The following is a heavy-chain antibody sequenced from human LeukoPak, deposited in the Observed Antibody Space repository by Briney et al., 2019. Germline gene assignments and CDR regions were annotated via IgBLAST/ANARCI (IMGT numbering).Heavy chain of an antibody. CDR1: GFTFSSYG. CDR3: ARARTLQYYYDSSGYTHFDY. D-gene: IGHD3-22*01. Sequence: PGRSLRLSCAASGFTFSSYGMHWVRQAPDKGLEWVAVISYDGSNKYYADSVRGRFTISRDNSKNTLYLQMNSLRAEDTAVYYCARARTLQYYYDSSGYTHFDYWGQGTLVTVSS. CDR2: ISYDGSNK. V-gene: IGHV3-30*03. J-gene: IGHJ4*02.